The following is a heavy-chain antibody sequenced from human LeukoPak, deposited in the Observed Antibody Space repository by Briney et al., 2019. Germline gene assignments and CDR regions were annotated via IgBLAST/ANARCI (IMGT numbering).Heavy chain of an antibody. Sequence: ASAKDSCKASGYTFTNYGTSGVPQAPRQGLEWMGRISTYNGDTNYPQKLKGRVTMTTDPSTSTAYVELRSLRSDDTAVYYCARGWEYDYWGQGTLVTVSS. CDR1: GYTFTNYG. V-gene: IGHV1-18*01. CDR2: ISTYNGDT. D-gene: IGHD1-26*01. J-gene: IGHJ4*02. CDR3: ARGWEYDY.